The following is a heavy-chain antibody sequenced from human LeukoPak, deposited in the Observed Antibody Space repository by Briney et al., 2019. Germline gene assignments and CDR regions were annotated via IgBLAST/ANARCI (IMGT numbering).Heavy chain of an antibody. CDR2: ISSSGITI. CDR3: ASWGTVTTDYYYGMDV. J-gene: IGHJ6*02. Sequence: GGSLRLSCAASGFTFSSYEMNWVRQAPGKGLEWVSYISSSGITIYYADSVKARFTISRDNAKNSLYLQMKSLRGEDTAVYYRASWGTVTTDYYYGMDVWGQGTTVTVSS. D-gene: IGHD4-11*01. V-gene: IGHV3-48*03. CDR1: GFTFSSYE.